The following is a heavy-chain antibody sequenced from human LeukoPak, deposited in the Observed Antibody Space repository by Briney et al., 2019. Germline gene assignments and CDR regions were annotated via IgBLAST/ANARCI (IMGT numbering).Heavy chain of an antibody. D-gene: IGHD3-10*01. CDR1: GYTFTSYY. Sequence: ASVKVSCKASGYTFTSYYMHWVRQAPGQGLEWMGIINPSGGSTSYAQKFQGRVTMTRDTSTSTVYMELSSLRSEDTAVYYCARDLPSGISVVRGVVMRPSGHFDYWGQGALVTVSS. J-gene: IGHJ4*02. V-gene: IGHV1-46*01. CDR3: ARDLPSGISVVRGVVMRPSGHFDY. CDR2: INPSGGST.